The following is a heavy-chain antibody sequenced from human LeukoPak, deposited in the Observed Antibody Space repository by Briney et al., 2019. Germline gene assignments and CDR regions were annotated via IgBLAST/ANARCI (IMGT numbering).Heavy chain of an antibody. Sequence: ASVKVSCKASGYTFTSHGITWVRQAPGQGLEWMGWISTYNVNTNYAQKLQGRVTMTTDTSTSTAYMELRSLRSDDTAVYYCARDQYYHSKGWFDPWGQGTLVTVSS. D-gene: IGHD3-22*01. CDR1: GYTFTSHG. CDR2: ISTYNVNT. V-gene: IGHV1-18*04. J-gene: IGHJ5*02. CDR3: ARDQYYHSKGWFDP.